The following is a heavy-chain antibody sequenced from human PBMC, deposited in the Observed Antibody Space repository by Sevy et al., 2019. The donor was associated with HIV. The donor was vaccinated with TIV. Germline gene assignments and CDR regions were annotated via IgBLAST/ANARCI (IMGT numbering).Heavy chain of an antibody. Sequence: ASVKVSRKASGGTFSSYAISWVRQAPGQGLEWMGGIIPIFGTANYAQKFQGRVTITADKSTSTAYMELSSLRSEDTAVYYCARGYSSSSGLSWFDPWGQGTLVTVSS. CDR1: GGTFSSYA. CDR2: IIPIFGTA. D-gene: IGHD6-6*01. CDR3: ARGYSSSSGLSWFDP. V-gene: IGHV1-69*06. J-gene: IGHJ5*02.